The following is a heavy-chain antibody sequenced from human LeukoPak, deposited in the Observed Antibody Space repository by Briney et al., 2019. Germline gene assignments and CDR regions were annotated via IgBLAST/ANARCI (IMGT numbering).Heavy chain of an antibody. Sequence: PEGSLRLSCAASGFTFSSYSMNWVRQAPGKGLEWVSSISRSSSYIYYADSVKGRFTISRDNAKNSLYLQMNSLRAEDTAVYYCARDGEKYYYGMDVWGQGPTVTVSS. CDR2: ISRSSSYI. CDR1: GFTFSSYS. V-gene: IGHV3-21*01. J-gene: IGHJ6*02. D-gene: IGHD7-27*01. CDR3: ARDGEKYYYGMDV.